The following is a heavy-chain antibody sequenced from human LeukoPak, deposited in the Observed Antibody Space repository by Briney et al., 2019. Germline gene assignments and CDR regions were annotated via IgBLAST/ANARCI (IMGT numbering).Heavy chain of an antibody. CDR1: GGSFSGYY. CDR2: INHSGST. J-gene: IGHJ3*02. V-gene: IGHV4-34*01. CDR3: ARYPLAGATDDAFDI. D-gene: IGHD1-26*01. Sequence: ASQTLSLTCTVYGGSFSGYYWSWIRQPPGKGLEWIGEINHSGSTNYNPSLKSRVTISVDTSKNQFSLKLSSVTAADTAVYYCARYPLAGATDDAFDIWGQGTMVTVSS.